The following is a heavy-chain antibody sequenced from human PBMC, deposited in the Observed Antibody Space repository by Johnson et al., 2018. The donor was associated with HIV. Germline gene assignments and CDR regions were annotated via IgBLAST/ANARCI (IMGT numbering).Heavy chain of an antibody. V-gene: IGHV3-30*02. CDR3: ANPTGSDAFDI. Sequence: QVYLVESGGGVVQPGGYLRLSCAASGFTFSNYGMHWVRQAPGKGLEWVAFIRYDESNKYYADSLKGRFTISRDNSKNTLYLQMNSLRAEDTAVYYCANPTGSDAFDIWGQGTMVTVSS. CDR2: IRYDESNK. D-gene: IGHD1-1*01. J-gene: IGHJ3*02. CDR1: GFTFSNYG.